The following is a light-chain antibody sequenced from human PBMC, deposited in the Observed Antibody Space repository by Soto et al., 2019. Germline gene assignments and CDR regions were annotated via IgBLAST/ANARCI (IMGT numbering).Light chain of an antibody. CDR3: QQSYSTPRT. CDR1: QDTNNH. Sequence: DFALTHSPSSLSASSLDRXTIXLLASQDTNNHLAWYQQKPGKVPNLLIYGSSTLQSGVPSRFSGSGSGTDFTLTISSLQPEDFATYYCQQSYSTPRTFGQGTKVDIK. CDR2: GSS. J-gene: IGKJ1*01. V-gene: IGKV1-27*01.